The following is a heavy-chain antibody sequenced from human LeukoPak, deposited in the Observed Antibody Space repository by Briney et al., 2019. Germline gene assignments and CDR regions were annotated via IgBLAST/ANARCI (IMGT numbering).Heavy chain of an antibody. CDR3: ARVKGAYDSSGYYYFDY. D-gene: IGHD3-22*01. J-gene: IGHJ4*02. CDR1: GGSISSYY. CDR2: IYCSGST. V-gene: IGHV4-59*01. Sequence: PSETLSLTCTVSGGSISSYYWSWIRQPPGKGLEWIGYIYCSGSTNYNPSLKSRVTISVDTSKNQFSLKLSSVTAADTAVYFCARVKGAYDSSGYYYFDYWGQRTLVTVSS.